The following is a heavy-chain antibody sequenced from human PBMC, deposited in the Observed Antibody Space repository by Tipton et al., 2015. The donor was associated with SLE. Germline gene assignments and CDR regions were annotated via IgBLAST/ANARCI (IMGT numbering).Heavy chain of an antibody. Sequence: SLRLSCAASGFTFRNYAMNWVRQAPGKGLEWVSYISSSGSTIYYADSVKGRFTISRDNAKNSLYLQMNSLRVEDTAVYYCARDQGGQLVRAYFDYWGQGTLVTVSS. V-gene: IGHV3-48*03. J-gene: IGHJ4*02. CDR3: ARDQGGQLVRAYFDY. CDR1: GFTFRNYA. D-gene: IGHD6-6*01. CDR2: ISSSGSTI.